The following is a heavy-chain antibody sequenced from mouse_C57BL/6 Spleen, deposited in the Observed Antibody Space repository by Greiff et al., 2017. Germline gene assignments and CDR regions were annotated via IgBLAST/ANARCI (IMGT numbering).Heavy chain of an antibody. CDR2: IDPSDSYT. J-gene: IGHJ2*01. CDR3: ASEGELGRYFDD. V-gene: IGHV1-59*01. D-gene: IGHD4-1*01. CDR1: GYTFTSYW. Sequence: QVQLQQPGAELVRPGTSVKLSCKASGYTFTSYWMHWVKQRPGQGLEWIGVIDPSDSYTNYNQKFKGKATLTVDTSSSTAYMQLSSLTSEDSAVYYCASEGELGRYFDDWGQGTTLTVSS.